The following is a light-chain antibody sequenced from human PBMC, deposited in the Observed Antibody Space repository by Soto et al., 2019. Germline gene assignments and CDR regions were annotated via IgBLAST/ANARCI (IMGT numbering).Light chain of an antibody. V-gene: IGKV3-11*01. J-gene: IGKJ4*01. CDR3: QQRGDWPLT. CDR1: QGVSGY. CDR2: DAS. Sequence: EIVLTQSPATLSLSPGERATLSCRASQGVSGYLAWYQQKPGQAPRLLIFDASNRATGIPARFSGSGSGTDFTLTISSLEPEDFAVYYCQQRGDWPLTFGGGTKVEIK.